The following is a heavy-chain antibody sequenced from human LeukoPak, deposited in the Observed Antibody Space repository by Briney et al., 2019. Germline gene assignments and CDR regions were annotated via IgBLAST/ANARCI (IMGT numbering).Heavy chain of an antibody. Sequence: SETLSLTCAVYGGSLTGYYWSWIRQAPGKGLEWLGEVHHSGRTLYNLSLMGRVTISVDTSKNQFSLWLNSVTAADTAVYYCARDDAHLGGTFFDSWGQGILVTVSS. CDR1: GGSLTGYY. CDR2: VHHSGRT. CDR3: ARDDAHLGGTFFDS. V-gene: IGHV4-34*01. J-gene: IGHJ4*02. D-gene: IGHD3-16*01.